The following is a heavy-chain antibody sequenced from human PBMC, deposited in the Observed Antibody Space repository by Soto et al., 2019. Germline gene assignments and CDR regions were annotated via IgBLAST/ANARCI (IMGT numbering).Heavy chain of an antibody. V-gene: IGHV6-1*01. Sequence: SQTLSLTCAISGDSVSSNSAAWNWISQSPSRGLEWLGRTYYRSKWYNDYAVSVKSRITINPDTSKNQFSLQLNSVTPEDTAVYYCARSSGSGYSYVYYYYYGMDVWGQGTTVTVSS. CDR1: GDSVSSNSAA. D-gene: IGHD5-18*01. CDR3: ARSSGSGYSYVYYYYYGMDV. CDR2: TYYRSKWYN. J-gene: IGHJ6*02.